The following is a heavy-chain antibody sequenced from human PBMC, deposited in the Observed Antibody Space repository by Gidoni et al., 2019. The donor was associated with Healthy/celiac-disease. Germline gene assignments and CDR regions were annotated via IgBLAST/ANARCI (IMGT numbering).Heavy chain of an antibody. CDR2: ISYDGSNK. CDR3: ARDPGVLGELSTSHFDY. D-gene: IGHD3-16*02. V-gene: IGHV3-30*04. CDR1: GFTFSSYA. J-gene: IGHJ4*02. Sequence: QVQLVESGGGVVQPGRSLRLSCAASGFTFSSYAMHWVRQAPGKGLEWVAVISYDGSNKYYADSVKGRFTISRDNSKNTLYLQMNSLRAEDMAVYYCARDPGVLGELSTSHFDYWGQGTLVTVSS.